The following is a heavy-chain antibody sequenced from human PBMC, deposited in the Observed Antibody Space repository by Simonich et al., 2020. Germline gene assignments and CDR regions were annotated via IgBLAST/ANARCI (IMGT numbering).Heavy chain of an antibody. Sequence: QVQLVQSGAEVKKPGASVKVSCKASGYTFTGYYMHWVRQAPGQGLEGMGWINPNSAGTNNAQKLQSRVTMTRDTSNSTAYMELSRLRSDDTAVYYCARNGLGGILKAFDIWGQGTMVTVSS. CDR3: ARNGLGGILKAFDI. J-gene: IGHJ3*02. V-gene: IGHV1-2*02. CDR1: GYTFTGYY. D-gene: IGHD3-16*01. CDR2: INPNSAGT.